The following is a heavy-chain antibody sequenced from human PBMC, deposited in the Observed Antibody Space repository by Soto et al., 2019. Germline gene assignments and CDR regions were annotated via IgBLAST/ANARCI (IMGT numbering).Heavy chain of an antibody. J-gene: IGHJ4*02. V-gene: IGHV4-39*01. CDR3: AFYQIITIFGMVTTVDY. CDR2: MYNRGST. D-gene: IGHD3-3*01. Sequence: QLQLQESGPGLVKPSETLSLTCSVSGGSISGSSYYCGWIRQPPGKGLEWLGNMYNRGSTYYNPSIKSRVTISVDTSKNQFSLKLSSVIAADTAVYYCAFYQIITIFGMVTTVDYWGQGTLVTVSS. CDR1: GGSISGSSYY.